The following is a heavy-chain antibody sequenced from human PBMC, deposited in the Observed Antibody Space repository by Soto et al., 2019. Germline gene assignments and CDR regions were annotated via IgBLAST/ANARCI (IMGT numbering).Heavy chain of an antibody. CDR3: TRSDRSGYSGY. J-gene: IGHJ4*02. V-gene: IGHV3-72*01. Sequence: EVQLVESGGGLVQPGGSLRLSCAVSGFTFSDHYMDWVRQAPGKGLEWVGRTRNKANSYTTEYAASVKGRFTISRDDSKNSLYLQMNSLKTEDTAVYYCTRSDRSGYSGYCGQGTLVTVSS. D-gene: IGHD3-22*01. CDR1: GFTFSDHY. CDR2: TRNKANSYTT.